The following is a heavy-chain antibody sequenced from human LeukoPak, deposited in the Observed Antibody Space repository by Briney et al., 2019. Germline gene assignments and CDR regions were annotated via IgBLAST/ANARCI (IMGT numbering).Heavy chain of an antibody. CDR3: ARVRYSSSWSVYYYYYLDV. Sequence: KSSETLSFNGTVSGYSISSVYYWGWIRQPPGEWLEWIGGIYDSGNTYYNPSLKRQVSISVDTSKNQFSLKLSSVTATDTAAYYCARVRYSSSWSVYYYYYLDVWGKGTTVTVSS. CDR2: IYDSGNT. J-gene: IGHJ6*03. D-gene: IGHD6-13*01. V-gene: IGHV4-38-2*02. CDR1: GYSISSVYY.